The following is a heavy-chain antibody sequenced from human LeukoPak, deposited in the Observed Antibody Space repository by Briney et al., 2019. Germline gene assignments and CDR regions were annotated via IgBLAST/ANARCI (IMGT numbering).Heavy chain of an antibody. CDR3: ARDRPKTWPDYGVDYYYGMDV. CDR1: GYTFTSYY. CDR2: INPSGGST. Sequence: ASVKVSCKASGYTFTSYYMHWVRQAPGQGLEWMGIINPSGGSTSYAQKFQGRVTMTTDTSTSTAYMELRSLRSDDTAVYYCARDRPKTWPDYGVDYYYGMDVWGQGTTVTVSS. D-gene: IGHD4-17*01. V-gene: IGHV1-46*01. J-gene: IGHJ6*02.